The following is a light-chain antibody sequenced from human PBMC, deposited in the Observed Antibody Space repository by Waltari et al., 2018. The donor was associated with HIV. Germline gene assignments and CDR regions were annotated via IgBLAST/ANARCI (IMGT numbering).Light chain of an antibody. CDR2: GAS. CDR1: QSISRSD. CDR3: QQYGTSPWT. Sequence: EIVLTQSPGTLSLSPGERATLFCRASQSISRSDLAWYQQTPGQAPRLLIYGASSRATDIPDRFTGSGSGIDFTLTISRLEPEDFVIYYCQQYGTSPWTFGQGTKVEIK. V-gene: IGKV3-20*01. J-gene: IGKJ1*01.